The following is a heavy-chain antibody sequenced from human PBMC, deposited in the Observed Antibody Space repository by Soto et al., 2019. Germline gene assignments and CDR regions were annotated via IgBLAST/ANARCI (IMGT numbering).Heavy chain of an antibody. J-gene: IGHJ4*02. D-gene: IGHD3-10*01. V-gene: IGHV4-59*01. CDR3: ARVRGCTTFVY. Sequence: SETLSLTCTVSGGSISSYYWSWIRQPPGKGLEWIGYIYYSGSTNYNPSLKSRVTISVDTSKNQFSLKLSSVTAADTAVYYCARVRGCTTFVYWGQGTLVTVSS. CDR1: GGSISSYY. CDR2: IYYSGST.